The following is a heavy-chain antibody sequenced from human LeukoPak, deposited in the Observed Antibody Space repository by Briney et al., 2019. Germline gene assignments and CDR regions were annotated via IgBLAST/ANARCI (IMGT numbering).Heavy chain of an antibody. CDR3: AREGLYYYGSGSYFIY. V-gene: IGHV4-4*07. D-gene: IGHD3-10*01. CDR2: IYTSGST. J-gene: IGHJ4*02. Sequence: SETPSLTCTVSGGSISSYYWSWIRQPAGKGLEWIGRIYTSGSTNYNPSLKSRVTMSVDTSKNQFSLKLSSVTAADTAVYYCAREGLYYYGSGSYFIYWGQGTLVTVSS. CDR1: GGSISSYY.